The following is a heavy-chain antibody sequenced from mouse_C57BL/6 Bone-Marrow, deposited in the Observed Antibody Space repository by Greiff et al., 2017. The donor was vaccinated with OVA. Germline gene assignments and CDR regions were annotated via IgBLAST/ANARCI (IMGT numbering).Heavy chain of an antibody. CDR2: ISYDGSN. V-gene: IGHV3-6*01. D-gene: IGHD2-5*01. J-gene: IGHJ1*03. Sequence: VQLKESGPGLVKPSQSLSLTCSVTGYSITSGYYWNWIRQFPGNKLEWMGYISYDGSNNYNPSLKNRISITRDTSKNQFFLKLNSVTTEDTATYYCARKSLDYSNYVRYFDVWGTGTTVTVSS. CDR3: ARKSLDYSNYVRYFDV. CDR1: GYSITSGYY.